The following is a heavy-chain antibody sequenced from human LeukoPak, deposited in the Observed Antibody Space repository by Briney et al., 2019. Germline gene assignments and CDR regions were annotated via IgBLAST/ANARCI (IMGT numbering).Heavy chain of an antibody. CDR1: GFTFSSYG. CDR3: AKDRTPTIWFGESTDY. D-gene: IGHD3-10*01. Sequence: GGSLRLSCAASGFTFSSYGMHWVRQAPGKGLEWVAFIRYDGSNKYYADSVKGRFTISRDNSRNTLYLQMNSPRAEDTAVYYCAKDRTPTIWFGESTDYWGQGTLVTVSS. J-gene: IGHJ4*02. V-gene: IGHV3-30*02. CDR2: IRYDGSNK.